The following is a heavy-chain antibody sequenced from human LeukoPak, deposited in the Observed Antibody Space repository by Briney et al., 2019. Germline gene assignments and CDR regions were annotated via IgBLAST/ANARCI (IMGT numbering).Heavy chain of an antibody. D-gene: IGHD1-26*01. CDR3: VGARPDDAFDI. Sequence: GGSLRLSCAASGFTFSNAWMSWVRQAPGKGLEWVGRIKSKTDGGTTDYAAPVKGRFTISRDDSKNTLYLQMNSLKTEDTAVYYCVGARPDDAFDIWGQGTMVTVSS. CDR2: IKSKTDGGTT. CDR1: GFTFSNAW. V-gene: IGHV3-15*01. J-gene: IGHJ3*02.